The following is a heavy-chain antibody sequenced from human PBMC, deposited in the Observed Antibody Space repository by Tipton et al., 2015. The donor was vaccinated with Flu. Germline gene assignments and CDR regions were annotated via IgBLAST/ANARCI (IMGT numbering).Heavy chain of an antibody. V-gene: IGHV3-7*01. CDR1: GFAFSNHW. CDR3: AKDGWDTSGWYPFDY. D-gene: IGHD6-19*01. Sequence: VQLVQSGGGLVQPGGSLRLSCAASGFAFSNHWMNWVRQAPGKGLEWVANIRQDGGEKYYVDSVKGRFTISRDNAKNSMYLQMNSLRAEDTAVYYCAKDGWDTSGWYPFDYWGQGTLVTVSA. J-gene: IGHJ4*02. CDR2: IRQDGGEK.